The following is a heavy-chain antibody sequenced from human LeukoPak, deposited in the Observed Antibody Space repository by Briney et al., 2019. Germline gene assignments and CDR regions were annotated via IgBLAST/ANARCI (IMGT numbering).Heavy chain of an antibody. CDR1: GFTFRSYW. D-gene: IGHD1-26*01. CDR2: INGDGYST. V-gene: IGHV3-74*01. CDR3: ALASSGSYSGLDY. J-gene: IGHJ4*02. Sequence: GGSLRLSCAACGFTFRSYWMHWVREAPGKGRVWVSRINGDGYSTSYEDSVKGRFTISRDNAKNTLYLQMNSLRADDTAVYYCALASSGSYSGLDYWGQGTLVTVSS.